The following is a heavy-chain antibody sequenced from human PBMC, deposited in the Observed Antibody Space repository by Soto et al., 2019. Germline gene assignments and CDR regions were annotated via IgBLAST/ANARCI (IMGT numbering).Heavy chain of an antibody. V-gene: IGHV3-23*01. J-gene: IGHJ4*02. CDR2: VSATAVTT. Sequence: GGSVRLSCAASGVTFSNYSMSVVRQAPGKGLEWVSLVSATAVTTYYTDSVKGRFTISRDNSRNTVYLHMNSLRADDTAVYYGEKDYLAGGFDYWRQGTLVTVSS. D-gene: IGHD1-26*01. CDR1: GVTFSNYS. CDR3: EKDYLAGGFDY.